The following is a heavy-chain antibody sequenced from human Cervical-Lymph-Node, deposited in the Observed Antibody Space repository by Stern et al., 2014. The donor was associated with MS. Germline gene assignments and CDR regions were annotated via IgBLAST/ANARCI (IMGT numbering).Heavy chain of an antibody. D-gene: IGHD3-22*01. J-gene: IGHJ1*01. CDR2: LLIIFDTA. CDR3: ARGSETSGYYPDYFQY. Sequence: VQLVQSGPEVKTPGSSVKVSCKASGGTFSNYAIRWVRQAPGQGHEWMGGLLIIFDTATYAQKFQGRVTIAADESTSTAYMELSSLRSEDTAVYYCARGSETSGYYPDYFQYWGQGTPVTVSS. CDR1: GGTFSNYA. V-gene: IGHV1-69*01.